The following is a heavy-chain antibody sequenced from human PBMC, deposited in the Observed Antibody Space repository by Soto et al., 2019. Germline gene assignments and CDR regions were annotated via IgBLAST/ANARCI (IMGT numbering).Heavy chain of an antibody. D-gene: IGHD4-17*01. CDR1: GGSISSYY. CDR2: IYTSGSN. V-gene: IGHV4-4*07. J-gene: IGHJ4*02. CDR3: ARIDDYVFAY. Sequence: QVQLQESGPGLVKPSETLSLTCTVSGGSISSYYWNWIRHPAGKGLEWIGRIYTSGSNNYNPSLKGRVTTSVDTSNNQFSLKLSSVTAADTAVYYCARIDDYVFAYRGQGTLVTVSS.